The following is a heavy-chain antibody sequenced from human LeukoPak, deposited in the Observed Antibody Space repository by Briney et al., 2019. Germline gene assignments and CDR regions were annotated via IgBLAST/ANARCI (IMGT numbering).Heavy chain of an antibody. V-gene: IGHV4-59*01. CDR2: IYYSGST. Sequence: PSETLSLTCTVSGGSISSYYWSWIRQPPGKGLEWIGYIYYSGSTNYNPSLKSRVTISVDTSKNQFSLKLSSVTAADTAVYYCASRGWNGFFDYWGQGTLVTVSS. CDR1: GGSISSYY. CDR3: ASRGWNGFFDY. J-gene: IGHJ4*02. D-gene: IGHD1-1*01.